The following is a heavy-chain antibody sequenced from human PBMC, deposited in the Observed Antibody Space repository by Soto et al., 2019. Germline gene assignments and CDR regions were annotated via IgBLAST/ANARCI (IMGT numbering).Heavy chain of an antibody. CDR2: IWYDGSNK. J-gene: IGHJ5*02. CDR3: AKDGYNFRRRGTNGFDP. Sequence: GGSLRLSCAASGFTFSSYGMHWVRQAPGKGLEWVAVIWYDGSNKYYADSVKGRFTISRDNSKNTLYLQMNSLRAEDTAVYYCAKDGYNFRRRGTNGFDPWDQGTLVTVSS. D-gene: IGHD5-12*01. V-gene: IGHV3-33*06. CDR1: GFTFSSYG.